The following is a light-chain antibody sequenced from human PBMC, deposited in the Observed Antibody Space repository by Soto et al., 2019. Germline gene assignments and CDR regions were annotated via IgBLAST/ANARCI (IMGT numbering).Light chain of an antibody. CDR3: SSYTTTWAVV. CDR2: EVS. J-gene: IGLJ2*01. V-gene: IGLV2-14*01. Sequence: QSVLTQPASVSGSPGQSITISCTGTSSDVGGHNYVSWYQQHPGKVPKLMISEVSKRPSGVSNRFSGSKSGNTASLTISGLQAEDEADYYCSSYTTTWAVVFGGGTKLTVL. CDR1: SSDVGGHNY.